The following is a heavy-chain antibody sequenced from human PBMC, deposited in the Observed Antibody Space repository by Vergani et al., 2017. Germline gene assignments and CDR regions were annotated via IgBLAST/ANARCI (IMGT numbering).Heavy chain of an antibody. CDR2: INPSGGST. Sequence: VQLVQSGAEVKKPGASVKVSCKASGYTFTSYYLHWVRQAPGQGLEWMGIINPSGGSTSYAQKFQGRVTMTRDTSTSTVYMELSSLSSEDTAVYYCARTYYYDSSGYPNYYYGMDVWGQGTTVTVSS. D-gene: IGHD3-22*01. CDR1: GYTFTSYY. CDR3: ARTYYYDSSGYPNYYYGMDV. J-gene: IGHJ6*02. V-gene: IGHV1-46*03.